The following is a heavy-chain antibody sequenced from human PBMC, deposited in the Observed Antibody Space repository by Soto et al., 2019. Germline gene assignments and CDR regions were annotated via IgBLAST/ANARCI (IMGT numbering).Heavy chain of an antibody. V-gene: IGHV3-23*01. CDR1: GFTFSTYA. CDR2: ISGNSEIT. CDR3: AKYKYSGSGSYRYYYFYHGMEV. Sequence: EEQLLESGGGLIHPGGSLRLSCATSGFTFSTYAISWVRQAPGKGLEWVSTISGNSEITYYADSVKGRFTISKDSSTNTVYLQLSSLRAEDTAAYYCAKYKYSGSGSYRYYYFYHGMEVWGQGTTVTVSS. D-gene: IGHD3-10*01. J-gene: IGHJ6*02.